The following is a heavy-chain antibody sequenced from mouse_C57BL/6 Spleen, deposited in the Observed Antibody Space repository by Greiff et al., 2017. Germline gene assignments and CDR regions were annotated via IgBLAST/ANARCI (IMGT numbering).Heavy chain of an antibody. CDR1: GYTFTSYW. Sequence: QVQLQQPGAELVKPGASVKLSCKASGYTFTSYWMQWVKQRPGQGLEWIGEIDPSDSYTNYNQKFKGKATLTVDTSSSTAYMQLSSLTSEDSAVYYCALRGGNSFDYWGQGTTLTVSS. V-gene: IGHV1-50*01. CDR2: IDPSDSYT. J-gene: IGHJ2*01. CDR3: ALRGGNSFDY.